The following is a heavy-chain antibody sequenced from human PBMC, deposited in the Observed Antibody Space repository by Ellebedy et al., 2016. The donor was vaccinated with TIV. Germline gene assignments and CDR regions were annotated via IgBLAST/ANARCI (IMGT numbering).Heavy chain of an antibody. CDR3: ARGGSGSYVYYFDY. Sequence: ASVKVSCXVSGYTLTELSMHWVRQAPGKGLEWMGGFDPEDGETIYAQKFQGRVTITADESTSTAYMELSRLRSDDTAVYYCARGGSGSYVYYFDYWGQGTLVTVSS. CDR2: FDPEDGET. CDR1: GYTLTELS. V-gene: IGHV1-24*01. D-gene: IGHD1-26*01. J-gene: IGHJ4*02.